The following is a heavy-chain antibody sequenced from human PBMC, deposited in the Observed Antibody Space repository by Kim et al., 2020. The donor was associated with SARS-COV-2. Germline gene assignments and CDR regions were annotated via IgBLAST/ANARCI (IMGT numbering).Heavy chain of an antibody. Sequence: SETLSLTCAVSGGSISSSNWWSWVRQPPGKGLEWIGEIYHSGSTNYNPSLKSRVTISVDKSKNQFSLKLSSVTAADTAVYYCARRVRITIFGVVTYFDYGGQGTLVTVSS. J-gene: IGHJ4*02. CDR1: GGSISSSNW. V-gene: IGHV4-4*02. CDR3: ARRVRITIFGVVTYFDY. CDR2: IYHSGST. D-gene: IGHD3-3*01.